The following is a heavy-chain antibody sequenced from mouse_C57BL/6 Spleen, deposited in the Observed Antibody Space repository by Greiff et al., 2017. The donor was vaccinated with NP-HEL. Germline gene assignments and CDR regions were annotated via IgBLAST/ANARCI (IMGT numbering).Heavy chain of an antibody. CDR1: GYAFSSYW. CDR3: ARSGGSSDFDY. J-gene: IGHJ2*01. D-gene: IGHD1-1*01. V-gene: IGHV1-80*01. CDR2: IYPGDGDT. Sequence: VQLQQSGAELVKPGASVKISCKASGYAFSSYWMNWVKPRPGKGLEWIGQIYPGDGDTNYNGKFKGKATLTADKSSSTAYMQLSSLTSEDSAVYFCARSGGSSDFDYWGQGTTLTVSS.